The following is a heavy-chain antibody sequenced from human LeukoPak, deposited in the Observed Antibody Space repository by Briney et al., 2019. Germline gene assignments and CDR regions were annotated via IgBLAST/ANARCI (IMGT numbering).Heavy chain of an antibody. J-gene: IGHJ4*02. CDR1: GGSISSSSYY. CDR2: IYYSGST. V-gene: IGHV4-39*01. Sequence: PSETLSLTCTVSGGSISSSSYYWGWIRQPPGKGLEWIGSIYYSGSTYYNPSLKSRVTISVDTSKNQFSLKLSSVTAADTAVYYCARHKSPGGYYNHFDYWGQGTLVTVSS. D-gene: IGHD3-22*01. CDR3: ARHKSPGGYYNHFDY.